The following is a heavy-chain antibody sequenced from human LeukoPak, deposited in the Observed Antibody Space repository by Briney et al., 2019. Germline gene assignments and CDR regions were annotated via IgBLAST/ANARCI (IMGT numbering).Heavy chain of an antibody. CDR1: GYSISSGYY. D-gene: IGHD3-10*01. V-gene: IGHV4-38-2*01. CDR3: ARQTMVRGVIIY. CDR2: FYHSGST. J-gene: IGHJ4*02. Sequence: PSETLSLTCAVSGYSISSGYYWGWIRQPPGKGLEWIGSFYHSGSTYYNPSLKSRVTISVDTSKNQFSLKLSSVTAADTAVYYCARQTMVRGVIIYWGQGTLVTVSS.